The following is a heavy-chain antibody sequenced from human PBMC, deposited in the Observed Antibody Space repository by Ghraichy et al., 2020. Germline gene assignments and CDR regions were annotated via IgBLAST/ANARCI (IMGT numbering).Heavy chain of an antibody. CDR2: IIPILGIA. J-gene: IGHJ5*02. D-gene: IGHD2-21*02. CDR3: ARIGCGGDCRTSNWFDP. V-gene: IGHV1-69*02. CDR1: GGTFSSYT. Sequence: SVKVSCKASGGTFSSYTISWVRQAPGQGLEWMGRIIPILGIANYAQKFQGRVTITADKSTSTAYMELSSLRSEDTAVYYCARIGCGGDCRTSNWFDPWGQGTLVTVSS.